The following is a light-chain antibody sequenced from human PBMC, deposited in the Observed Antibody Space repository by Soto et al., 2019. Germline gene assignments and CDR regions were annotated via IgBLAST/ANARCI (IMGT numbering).Light chain of an antibody. J-gene: IGKJ1*01. CDR3: QQYSTYTPRT. CDR1: QSISIW. Sequence: DIQMTQSPSTLSASVGDRVTITCRASQSISIWLAWYQQKPGKAPKILIYKASSLESGVPARFSGSGSGTEFTLTISSLQPDDFVTYYCQQYSTYTPRTFGQGTKVEIK. V-gene: IGKV1-5*03. CDR2: KAS.